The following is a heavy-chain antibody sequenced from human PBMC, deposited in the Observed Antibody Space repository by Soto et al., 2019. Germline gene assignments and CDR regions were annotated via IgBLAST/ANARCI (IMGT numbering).Heavy chain of an antibody. CDR1: EFIFSNHG. Sequence: GGSLRLSCAASEFIFSNHGMHWVRQAPGKGLEWVAVVSYDGSKKYYADSVKGRFTISRDNSKNTVYLQMNSLRAEDTAVYYCAKDRALLHTPSPCPSYWGQGTLVTVSS. J-gene: IGHJ4*02. CDR3: AKDRALLHTPSPCPSY. V-gene: IGHV3-30*18. CDR2: VSYDGSKK.